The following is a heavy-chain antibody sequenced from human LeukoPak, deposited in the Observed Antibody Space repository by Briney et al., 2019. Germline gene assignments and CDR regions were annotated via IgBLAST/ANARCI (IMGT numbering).Heavy chain of an antibody. Sequence: GGSLRLSCAATGFTFSDFAMHWVRQAPGKGLEWVAVVSYDGSYKYYADSVKGRFTISRDNSKNTLYLQMNSLRAEDTAVYYCARAPGYGAAYYFDYWGQGTLVTVSS. D-gene: IGHD1-1*01. J-gene: IGHJ4*02. V-gene: IGHV3-30*04. CDR1: GFTFSDFA. CDR3: ARAPGYGAAYYFDY. CDR2: VSYDGSYK.